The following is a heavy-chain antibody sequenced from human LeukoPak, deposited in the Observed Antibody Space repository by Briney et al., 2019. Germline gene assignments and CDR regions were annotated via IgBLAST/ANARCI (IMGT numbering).Heavy chain of an antibody. J-gene: IGHJ6*02. Sequence: GGSLRLSCAASGFTFSDYYMSWIRQAPGKGLEWVSYISSSGSTIYYADSVKGRFTISRDNAKNSLYLQMNSLRAEDTAVYYCAKERGLVTHYGMDVWGQGTTVTVSS. D-gene: IGHD2-21*02. V-gene: IGHV3-11*01. CDR1: GFTFSDYY. CDR3: AKERGLVTHYGMDV. CDR2: ISSSGSTI.